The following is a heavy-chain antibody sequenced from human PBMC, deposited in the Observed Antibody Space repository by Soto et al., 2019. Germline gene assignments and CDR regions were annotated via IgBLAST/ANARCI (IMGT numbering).Heavy chain of an antibody. CDR1: GYTFTSYD. D-gene: IGHD5-18*01. CDR2: MNPNSGNT. CDR3: ARGQYMIDY. V-gene: IGHV1-8*01. J-gene: IGHJ4*02. Sequence: QVQLVQSGAEVKKPGASVKVSCKASGYTFTSYDINWVRQAAGQGLEWMGWMNPNSGNTLYAQRFQGRVTMTRNTSIRTAYMEQCRVRSEDTAVYYCARGQYMIDYWGQGTLVTVSS.